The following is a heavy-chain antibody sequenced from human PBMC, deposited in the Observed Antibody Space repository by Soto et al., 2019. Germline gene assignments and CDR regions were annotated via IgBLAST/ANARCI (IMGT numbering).Heavy chain of an antibody. Sequence: SETLSLTCTVSGGSISSYYWSWIRQPPGKGLEWVGYIYYSGSTNYNPSLKSRVTISVDTSKNQFSLKLSSVTAADTAVYYCARVGFWSGFWFDPWGQGTLVTVSS. J-gene: IGHJ5*02. CDR3: ARVGFWSGFWFDP. D-gene: IGHD3-3*01. CDR1: GGSISSYY. V-gene: IGHV4-59*01. CDR2: IYYSGST.